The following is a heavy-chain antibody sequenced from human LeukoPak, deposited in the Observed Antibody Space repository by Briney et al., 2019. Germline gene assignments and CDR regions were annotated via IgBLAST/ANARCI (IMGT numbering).Heavy chain of an antibody. V-gene: IGHV3-23*01. CDR3: AKGMTAFRTKDRQFDY. Sequence: PGGSLRLSCAASGFTFSSYAMSWVCQAPGRGREWVSAISGSGGSTYYADSVKGRFTISRDNSKNTLYLQMNSLRAEDTAVYYCAKGMTAFRTKDRQFDYWGQGTLVTVSS. J-gene: IGHJ4*02. D-gene: IGHD1-14*01. CDR1: GFTFSSYA. CDR2: ISGSGGST.